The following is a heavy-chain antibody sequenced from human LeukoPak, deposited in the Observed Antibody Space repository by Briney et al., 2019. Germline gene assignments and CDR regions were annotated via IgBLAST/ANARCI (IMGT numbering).Heavy chain of an antibody. D-gene: IGHD6-25*01. CDR1: GGSVSSTNW. CDR3: AREGGFYRPLDY. V-gene: IGHV4-4*02. CDR2: VHLDGRT. Sequence: SETLSLTCGVSGGSVSSTNWWTWIRQPPGKGLEWIGEVHLDGRTNFNPSLKSRLTVSVDLSENHVSLKLTSVTAADTAVYYCAREGGFYRPLDYSGQGTLVTVSS. J-gene: IGHJ4*02.